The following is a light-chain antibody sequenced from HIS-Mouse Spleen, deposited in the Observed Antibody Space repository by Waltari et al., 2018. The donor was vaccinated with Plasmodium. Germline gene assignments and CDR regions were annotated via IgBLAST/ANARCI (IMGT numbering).Light chain of an antibody. CDR3: QAWDSSTAWV. Sequence: SYELTQPPSVSVSPGQTASITCSGDKLGDKYACWYQQKPGQSPVLVIYQDSKRPSGIPGLFPGSNSGTTATLTISGTQAMDEADYYCQAWDSSTAWVFGGGTKLTVL. CDR2: QDS. V-gene: IGLV3-1*01. CDR1: KLGDKY. J-gene: IGLJ2*01.